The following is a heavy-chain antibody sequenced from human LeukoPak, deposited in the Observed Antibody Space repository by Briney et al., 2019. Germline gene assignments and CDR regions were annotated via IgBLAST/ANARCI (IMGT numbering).Heavy chain of an antibody. D-gene: IGHD1-14*01. CDR1: GGTFSSYA. CDR3: ARDNPWDPRSYYYYYMDV. J-gene: IGHJ6*03. V-gene: IGHV1-69*05. CDR2: IIPIFGTA. Sequence: SVKVSCKASGGTFSSYAISWVRQAPGQGLEWMGGIIPIFGTANYAQKFQGRVTITTDESTSTAYMELSSLRSEDTAVYYCARDNPWDPRSYYYYYMDVWGKGTTVTVSS.